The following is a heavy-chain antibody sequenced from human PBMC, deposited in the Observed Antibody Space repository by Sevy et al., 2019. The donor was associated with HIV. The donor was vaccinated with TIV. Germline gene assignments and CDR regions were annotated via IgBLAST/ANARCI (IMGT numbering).Heavy chain of an antibody. CDR3: AKDQRLWFRELLYYYYYGMDV. D-gene: IGHD3-10*01. V-gene: IGHV3-30*18. J-gene: IGHJ6*02. CDR1: GFTFSSYG. CDR2: ISYDGSNK. Sequence: GGSLRLSCAASGFTFSSYGMHWVRQAPGKGLEWVAVISYDGSNKYYADSVKGRFTISRDNSKNTLYLQMNSLRAEDTAVYYCAKDQRLWFRELLYYYYYGMDVWGQGTTVTVSS.